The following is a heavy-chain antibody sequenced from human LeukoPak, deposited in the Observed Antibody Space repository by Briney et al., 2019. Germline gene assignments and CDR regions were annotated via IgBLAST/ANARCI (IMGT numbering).Heavy chain of an antibody. CDR1: GGSFTDYY. D-gene: IGHD3-10*01. CDR2: INHSGTS. V-gene: IGHV4-34*01. J-gene: IGHJ4*02. CDR3: ARVGPMGLWFGELPYYFDY. Sequence: PSETLSLTCAVYGGSFTDYYWSWIRQPPGKGPEWIAEINHSGTSNYSPSLKSRVTISVDTSKNQLSLKLNSVTAADTAVYYCARVGPMGLWFGELPYYFDYWGQGTLVTVSS.